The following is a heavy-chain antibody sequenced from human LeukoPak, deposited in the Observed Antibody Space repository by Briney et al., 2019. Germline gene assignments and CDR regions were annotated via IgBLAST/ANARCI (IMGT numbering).Heavy chain of an antibody. D-gene: IGHD2-2*01. CDR1: GDSVSSNSAA. V-gene: IGHV6-1*01. CDR3: ARGGIGYRHSTSCSFDY. CDR2: TYYRSKWYN. J-gene: IGHJ4*02. Sequence: SQTLSLTCAISGDSVSSNSAAWNWIRQSPSRGLEWLGMTYYRSKWYNDFAVSVKSRITINPDTSKNQFSLQLNSVTPEDTAVYYCARGGIGYRHSTSCSFDYWGQGTLVTVSS.